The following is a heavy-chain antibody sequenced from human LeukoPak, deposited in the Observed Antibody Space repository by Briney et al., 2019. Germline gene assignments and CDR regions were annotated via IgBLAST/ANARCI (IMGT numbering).Heavy chain of an antibody. D-gene: IGHD3-10*01. J-gene: IGHJ6*02. V-gene: IGHV1-18*01. CDR3: ARDRDWTRDAAESSGGYFYFYYHDMDV. CDR1: GYTFTRFG. CDR2: ISAYNGNT. Sequence: ASVKVSCKASGYTFTRFGISWVRQAPGQGLEWMGWISAYNGNTNYAQKFQGRVTMTTDTSTTTADMELRSLGSDDTAVYYCARDRDWTRDAAESSGGYFYFYYHDMDVWGQGTTVTVSS.